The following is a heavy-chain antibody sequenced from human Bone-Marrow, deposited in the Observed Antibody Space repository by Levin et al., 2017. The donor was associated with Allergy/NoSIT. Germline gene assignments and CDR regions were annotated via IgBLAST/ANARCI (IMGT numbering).Heavy chain of an antibody. D-gene: IGHD5-12*01. CDR2: ITSSGSYI. CDR3: ARGLEYSGLP. J-gene: IGHJ5*02. V-gene: IGHV3-21*01. Sequence: GGSLRLSCAASAFTFSAYSMNWVRQAPGKGLDWVSSITSSGSYIYYADSVQGRFTISRDNAKNSLYLQMNSLRAADTAVYYCARGLEYSGLPWGQGTLVTVSS. CDR1: AFTFSAYS.